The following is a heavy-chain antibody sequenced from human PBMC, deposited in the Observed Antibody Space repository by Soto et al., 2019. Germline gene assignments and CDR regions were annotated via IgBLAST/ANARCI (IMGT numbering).Heavy chain of an antibody. CDR2: IFPSGSDT. D-gene: IGHD2-2*01. Sequence: EVQLVQSGGEVKKPGESLKISCRGSGYSFNSYWIGWVRQKPGKGLEWMGIIFPSGSDTRYSPSFRGQVTISADRSIKPAYLQWIRLKASAIGNYFWARRVGSSWRYLDNWGQGTMVTVSS. J-gene: IGHJ4*03. CDR1: GYSFNSYW. V-gene: IGHV5-51*01. CDR3: ARRVGSSWRYLDN.